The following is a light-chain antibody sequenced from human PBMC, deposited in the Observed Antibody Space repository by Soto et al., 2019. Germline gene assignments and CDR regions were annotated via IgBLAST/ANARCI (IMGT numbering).Light chain of an antibody. CDR3: QSYDSSLSGDV. Sequence: QSVQTQPPSVSGAPGQRVTISCTGSSSNIGAGYDVHWYQQLPGTAPKLLIYGNSNRPSGVPDRFSGSKSGTSASLAITGLQAEDEADYYCQSYDSSLSGDVFGTGTKVTVL. CDR2: GNS. CDR1: SSNIGAGYD. J-gene: IGLJ1*01. V-gene: IGLV1-40*01.